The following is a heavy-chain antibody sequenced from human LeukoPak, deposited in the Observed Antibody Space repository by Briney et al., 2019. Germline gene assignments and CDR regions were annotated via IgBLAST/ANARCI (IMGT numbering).Heavy chain of an antibody. CDR2: ISSSSSYI. Sequence: GGSLRLSCAASGFTFSSYWMHWVRQAPGKGLEWVSSISSSSSYIYYADSVKGRFTISRDNAKNSLYLQMNSLRAEDTAVYYCARVGGPPLEDSGYDSYYYYYYMDVWGRGTTVTISS. CDR3: ARVGGPPLEDSGYDSYYYYYYMDV. J-gene: IGHJ6*03. D-gene: IGHD5-12*01. CDR1: GFTFSSYW. V-gene: IGHV3-21*01.